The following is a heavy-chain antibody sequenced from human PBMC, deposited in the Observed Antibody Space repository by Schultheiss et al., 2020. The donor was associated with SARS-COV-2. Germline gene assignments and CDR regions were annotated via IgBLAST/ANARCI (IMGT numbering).Heavy chain of an antibody. CDR3: ARGDYSDSSGYYYSPAFGFEH. V-gene: IGHV4-61*05. CDR1: GGSISSSSYY. Sequence: SQTLSLTCPVSGGSISSSSYYWGWIRQPPGKGLEWIGYIYYSGSTNYNPSLKSRVTISVDTSKYQFSLKLRSVTAADTAVYYCARGDYSDSSGYYYSPAFGFEHWCQATLVTVSS. D-gene: IGHD3-22*01. J-gene: IGHJ5*02. CDR2: IYYSGST.